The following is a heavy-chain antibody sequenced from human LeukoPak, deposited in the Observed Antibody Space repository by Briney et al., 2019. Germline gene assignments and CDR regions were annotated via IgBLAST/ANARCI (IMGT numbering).Heavy chain of an antibody. J-gene: IGHJ6*03. D-gene: IGHD3-3*01. CDR1: GFTFSSYA. V-gene: IGHV3-23*01. Sequence: GGSLRLSCAASGFTFSSYAMSWVRQAPGKGLEWASAISGSGGSTYYADSVKGRFTISRDNSKNTLYLQMNSLRAEDAAVYYCAKEGVGVEFLEWFNYYMDVWGKGTTVTVSS. CDR2: ISGSGGST. CDR3: AKEGVGVEFLEWFNYYMDV.